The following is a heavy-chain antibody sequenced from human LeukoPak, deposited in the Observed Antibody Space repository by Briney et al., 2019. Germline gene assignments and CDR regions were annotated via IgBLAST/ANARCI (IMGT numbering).Heavy chain of an antibody. J-gene: IGHJ4*02. CDR3: AKSQDGGRLFHFDY. Sequence: RSGGSLRLSCVVSGFTFSSYSMNWVRKAPGKGLEGISVISGSGGSTYSEDSVKGRFTISRDNSKNTLYLQMNSLRAEDTAVYFCAKSQDGGRLFHFDYWGQGTLVIVSS. CDR1: GFTFSSYS. D-gene: IGHD1-26*01. V-gene: IGHV3-23*01. CDR2: ISGSGGST.